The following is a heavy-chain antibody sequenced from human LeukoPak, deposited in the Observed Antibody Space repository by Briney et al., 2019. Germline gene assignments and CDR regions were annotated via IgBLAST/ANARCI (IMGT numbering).Heavy chain of an antibody. V-gene: IGHV6-1*01. CDR3: ARRLTQYDCFDP. J-gene: IGHJ5*02. CDR1: GDSVSSNSVT. Sequence: SQTLSLTCAISGDSVSSNSVTWNWIRQSPSRGLEWLGRTYYRSTWYNDYAVYVRGRITVNPDTSKNQFSLHLNSVTPEDTAVYYCARRLTQYDCFDPWGQGILVTVSS. CDR2: TYYRSTWYN. D-gene: IGHD2-2*01.